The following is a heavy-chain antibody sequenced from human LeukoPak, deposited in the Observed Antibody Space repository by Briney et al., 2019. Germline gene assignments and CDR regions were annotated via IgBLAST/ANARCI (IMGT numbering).Heavy chain of an antibody. CDR3: ARKSFHSSSYDF. V-gene: IGHV4-59*01. D-gene: IGHD6-13*01. Sequence: SETLSLTCTVSGGSINTYYWSWIRQPPGKGLEWIGYIYYSGSTNYNPSLKSRVTISVDTSKNQFSLKLSSVTAADTAVYYCARKSFHSSSYDFWGQGTLVTVSS. J-gene: IGHJ4*02. CDR1: GGSINTYY. CDR2: IYYSGST.